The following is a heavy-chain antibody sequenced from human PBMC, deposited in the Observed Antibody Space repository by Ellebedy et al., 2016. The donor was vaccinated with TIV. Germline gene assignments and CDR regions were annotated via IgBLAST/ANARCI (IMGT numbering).Heavy chain of an antibody. V-gene: IGHV6-1*01. J-gene: IGHJ4*02. CDR1: GDSVSINSGG. Sequence: SETLSLTCVISGDSVSINSGGWNWIRQSPSRGLEWLGRTYYSSKWYNDYAVSVKSRITINPDTAKNQFSLQLNSVTPEDTAVYYCARGWLRSSFDYWGQGILVTVSS. CDR2: TYYSSKWYN. CDR3: ARGWLRSSFDY. D-gene: IGHD5-12*01.